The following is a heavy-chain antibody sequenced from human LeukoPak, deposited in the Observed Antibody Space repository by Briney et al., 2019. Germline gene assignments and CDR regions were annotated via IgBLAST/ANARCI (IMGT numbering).Heavy chain of an antibody. J-gene: IGHJ4*02. CDR2: IYPGDSDT. D-gene: IGHD2-15*01. CDR3: ARRRSCSGGSCYEDFDY. Sequence: GEALKISCKGSGYSFTSYWVGWVRQIPGKDLEWMGIIYPGDSDTRYNPSFRGQVTISADKSISTAYLQWSSLKASDTAMYYCARRRSCSGGSCYEDFDYWGQGTLVTVSS. V-gene: IGHV5-51*01. CDR1: GYSFTSYW.